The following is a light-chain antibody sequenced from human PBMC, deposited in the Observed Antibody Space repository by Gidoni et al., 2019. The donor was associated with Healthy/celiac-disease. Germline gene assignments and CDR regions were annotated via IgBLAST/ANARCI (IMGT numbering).Light chain of an antibody. CDR1: QSVSNGY. CDR2: GAYGAS. J-gene: IGKJ4*01. Sequence: EIVLTQSPGTLSLSPGERATLSCRASQSVSNGYLAWYQQKPGQAPRLLVYGAYGASTRATGIPDRFSGSGSRTDFTLTISRLEPEDSAVYSCQQYGSLVTFXGXTKVEIK. V-gene: IGKV3-20*01. CDR3: QQYGSLVT.